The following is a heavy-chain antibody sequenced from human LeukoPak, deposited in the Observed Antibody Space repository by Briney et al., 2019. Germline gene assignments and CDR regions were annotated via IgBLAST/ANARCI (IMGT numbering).Heavy chain of an antibody. J-gene: IGHJ4*02. CDR3: ARAYYYDSSGYTLPGY. V-gene: IGHV3-64*01. Sequence: PGGSLRLSCAASGFTFSSYSMHWVRQAPGKGLEYVSAISSNGGGTYYANSVKGRFTISRDNSKNTLYLQMGSLRAEDMAVYYCARAYYYDSSGYTLPGYWGLGTLVTVSS. CDR2: ISSNGGGT. CDR1: GFTFSSYS. D-gene: IGHD3-22*01.